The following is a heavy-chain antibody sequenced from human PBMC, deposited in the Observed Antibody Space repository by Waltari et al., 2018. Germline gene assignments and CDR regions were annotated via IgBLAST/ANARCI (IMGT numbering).Heavy chain of an antibody. CDR2: IIPIFGTA. CDR3: ARESPERDFYCSGGSCYSAWFDP. V-gene: IGHV1-69*05. Sequence: QVQLVQSGAEVKKPGASVKVSCKASGYTFTSYAMHWVRQAPGQRLEWMGWIIPIFGTANYAQKFQGRVTITTDESTSTAYMELSSLRSEDTAVYYCARESPERDFYCSGGSCYSAWFDPWGQGTLVTVSS. CDR1: GYTFTSYA. J-gene: IGHJ5*02. D-gene: IGHD2-15*01.